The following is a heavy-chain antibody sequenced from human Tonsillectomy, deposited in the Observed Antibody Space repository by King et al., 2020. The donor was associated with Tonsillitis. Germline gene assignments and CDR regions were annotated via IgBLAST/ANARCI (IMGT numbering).Heavy chain of an antibody. D-gene: IGHD3-3*01. CDR2: IYTGGST. J-gene: IGHJ6*03. CDR1: GFTVSNSY. V-gene: IGHV3-53*04. Sequence: VQLVESGGGLVQPGGSLRLSCAASGFTVSNSYMSWVRQAPGKGLEWVSVIYTGGSTYYADSVKGRFTISRHNSKNTLYLQMNSLRAEDTAVYYCARDWGRAYDFGYMDVWGKGTTVTVSS. CDR3: ARDWGRAYDFGYMDV.